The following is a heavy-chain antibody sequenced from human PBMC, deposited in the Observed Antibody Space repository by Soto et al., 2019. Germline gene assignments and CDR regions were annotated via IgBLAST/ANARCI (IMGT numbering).Heavy chain of an antibody. CDR2: INAGNGNT. CDR1: GYTFTSYA. J-gene: IGHJ4*02. Sequence: QVQLVQSGAEVKKPGASVKVSCKASGYTFTSYAMHWVRQAPGQRLEWMGWINAGNGNTKYSQKFQGRVTITRDTXVSTAYMELSSLRSEDTAVYYCARDGGLLWYGELCYWGQGTLVTVSS. V-gene: IGHV1-3*01. D-gene: IGHD3-10*01. CDR3: ARDGGLLWYGELCY.